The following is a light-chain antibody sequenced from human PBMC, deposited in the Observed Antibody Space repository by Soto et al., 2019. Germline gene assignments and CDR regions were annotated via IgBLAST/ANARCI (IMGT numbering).Light chain of an antibody. CDR1: QSVNSDY. V-gene: IGKV3-20*01. CDR3: LHYGGSPLT. Sequence: EIVLTQSPGTLSLSPGERATLSCTASQSVNSDYLAWFQQKPGQAPRLLIYGASTRTTGIPARFSGSGCGTEFTLPIGRLEAGDFAVYYCLHYGGSPLTFGQGTRLEIK. CDR2: GAS. J-gene: IGKJ5*01.